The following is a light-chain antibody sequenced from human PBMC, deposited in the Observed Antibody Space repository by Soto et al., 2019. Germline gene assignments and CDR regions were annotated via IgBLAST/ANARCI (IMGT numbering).Light chain of an antibody. CDR3: LQWYGSPRT. J-gene: IGKJ4*01. CDR1: QSVLYSSNNKKY. V-gene: IGKV4-1*01. CDR2: WAS. Sequence: IVMTQAPDSLAVSLGDRAAINCKSSQSVLYSSNNKKYLAWYQQQPGQPPQLXXYWASTRESGVPDRCSGSEAAADVTLPISSLKAEDESVYYCLQWYGSPRTFGGGTKVDIK.